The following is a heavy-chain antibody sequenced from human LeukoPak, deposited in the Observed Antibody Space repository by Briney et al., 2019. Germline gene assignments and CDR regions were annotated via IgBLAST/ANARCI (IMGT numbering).Heavy chain of an antibody. Sequence: GGSLRLSCAASGFTVSRNYMSWVRQAPGKGLEWVSGIYSGGSTYYADSVKGRFTISRDNSKNTLYLQMNSLRAEDTAVYYCARGPAYSWLRSGSVCFFDFWGQGVLVTVSS. V-gene: IGHV3-66*01. J-gene: IGHJ4*02. CDR1: GFTVSRNY. D-gene: IGHD6-19*01. CDR3: ARGPAYSWLRSGSVCFFDF. CDR2: IYSGGST.